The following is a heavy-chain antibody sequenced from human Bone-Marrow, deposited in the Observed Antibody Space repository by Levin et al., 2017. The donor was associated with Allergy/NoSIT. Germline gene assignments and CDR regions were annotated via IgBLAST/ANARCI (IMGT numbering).Heavy chain of an antibody. CDR1: GFTFSSYA. CDR3: ARDGRIADNWFDP. D-gene: IGHD6-13*01. V-gene: IGHV3-30-3*01. Sequence: SCAASGFTFSSYAMHWVRQAPGKGLEWVAVISYDGSNKYYADSVKGRFTISRDNSKNTLYLQMNSLRAEDTAVYYCARDGRIADNWFDPWGQGTLVTVSS. CDR2: ISYDGSNK. J-gene: IGHJ5*02.